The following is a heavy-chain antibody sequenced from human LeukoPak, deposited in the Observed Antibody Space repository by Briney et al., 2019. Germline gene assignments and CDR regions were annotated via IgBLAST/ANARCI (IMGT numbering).Heavy chain of an antibody. D-gene: IGHD3-9*01. V-gene: IGHV3-23*01. Sequence: GGSLRLSCAASGFTFTTYAMSWVRQAPGKGLEWVSGISGSGGSTYLADSVKGRFTISRDNSNNTLYLQMNSLRAEDTAVYYCAKEWGSYKSSWYTFWGQGTLVAVS. CDR2: ISGSGGST. CDR3: AKEWGSYKSSWYTF. CDR1: GFTFTTYA. J-gene: IGHJ4*02.